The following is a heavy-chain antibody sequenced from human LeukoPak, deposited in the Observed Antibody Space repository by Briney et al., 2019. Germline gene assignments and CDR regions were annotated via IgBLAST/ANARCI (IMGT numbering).Heavy chain of an antibody. CDR3: AKEIHSSGWYGKGDWFDP. CDR1: GFTFSSYG. V-gene: IGHV3-30*02. D-gene: IGHD6-19*01. CDR2: IRYDGSNK. Sequence: GGSLRLSCAASGFTFSSYGMHWVRQAPGKGLEWVAFIRYDGSNKYYADSVKGRFTISRDNSKNTLYLQMNSLRAEDTAVYYCAKEIHSSGWYGKGDWFDPWGQGTLVTVSS. J-gene: IGHJ5*02.